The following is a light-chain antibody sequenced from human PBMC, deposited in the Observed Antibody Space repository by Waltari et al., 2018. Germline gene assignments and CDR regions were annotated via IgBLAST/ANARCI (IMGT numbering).Light chain of an antibody. Sequence: EIVMTQSPVTVSVSPGEAITLSCTASENVGTDVSWYRHKPGQPPRLRIYYANSRATGVPARISGSASETDFTLSISSLESEDFAFCYWQQSRRWPQRTFGQGTKLEI. CDR1: ENVGTD. CDR2: YAN. V-gene: IGKV3-15*01. CDR3: QQSRRWPQRT. J-gene: IGKJ2*01.